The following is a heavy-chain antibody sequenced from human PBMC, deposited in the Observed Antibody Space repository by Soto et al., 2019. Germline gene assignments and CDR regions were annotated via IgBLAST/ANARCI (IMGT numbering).Heavy chain of an antibody. Sequence: SETLSLTCAASGGSISSSNWWSWVRQPPGKGLEWIGEIYHSGSTNYNPSLKSRVTISVDKSKNQFSLKLSSVTAADTAVYYCARASDSSGWYYYYYGMDVWGQGTTVTVSS. CDR3: ARASDSSGWYYYYYGMDV. D-gene: IGHD6-19*01. CDR2: IYHSGST. J-gene: IGHJ6*02. CDR1: GGSISSSNW. V-gene: IGHV4-4*02.